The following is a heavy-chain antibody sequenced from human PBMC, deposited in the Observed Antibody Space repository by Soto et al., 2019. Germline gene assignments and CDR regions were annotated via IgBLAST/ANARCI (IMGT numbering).Heavy chain of an antibody. D-gene: IGHD4-17*01. CDR3: ARGWGVYGDYEVDYYYYYGTDV. J-gene: IGHJ6*02. CDR1: GYSFTSYW. Sequence: PGESLKISCKGSGYSFTSYWIGWVRQMPGKGLEWMGFIYPGDSDTRYSPSFQGQVTISADKSISTAYLQWSSLKASDTAMYYCARGWGVYGDYEVDYYYYYGTDVWGQGTTVTGSS. CDR2: IYPGDSDT. V-gene: IGHV5-51*01.